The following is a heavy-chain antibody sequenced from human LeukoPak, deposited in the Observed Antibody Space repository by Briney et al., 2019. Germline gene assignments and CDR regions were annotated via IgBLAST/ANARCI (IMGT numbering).Heavy chain of an antibody. Sequence: GGSLRLSCAASGFTFSSYGMPWVRQAPGKGLEWVAVIWYDGSNKYYADSVKGRFTISRDNSKNTLYLQMNSLRAEDTAVYYCARDAAVVVPAAVPYGMDVWGQGTTVTVSS. CDR1: GFTFSSYG. CDR2: IWYDGSNK. CDR3: ARDAAVVVPAAVPYGMDV. J-gene: IGHJ6*02. D-gene: IGHD2-2*01. V-gene: IGHV3-33*01.